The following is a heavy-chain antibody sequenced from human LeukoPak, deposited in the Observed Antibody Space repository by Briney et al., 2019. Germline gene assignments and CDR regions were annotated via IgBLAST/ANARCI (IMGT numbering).Heavy chain of an antibody. CDR3: AKENPVGGTNYFDY. Sequence: GGSLRLSCAASGFTVSSSYMSWVRQTPGKGLEWVSVIHSGGKTYYADSVKGRFTISRDNSKNTLSLQMNSLRVEDTAVYYCAKENPVGGTNYFDYWGQGTLVTVTS. D-gene: IGHD1-26*01. V-gene: IGHV3-53*01. J-gene: IGHJ4*02. CDR2: IHSGGKT. CDR1: GFTVSSSY.